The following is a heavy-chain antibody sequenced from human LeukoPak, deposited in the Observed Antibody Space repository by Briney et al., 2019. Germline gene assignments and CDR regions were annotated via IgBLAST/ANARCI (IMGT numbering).Heavy chain of an antibody. J-gene: IGHJ4*02. D-gene: IGHD6-19*01. CDR1: GGSISSYY. V-gene: IGHV4-59*01. Sequence: SETLSLTCTVSGGSISSYYWSWIRQPPGKGLEWIGYIYYSGSTNYNPSLKSRVTISVDTSKNQFSLKLSSVTAADTAVYYCARGTIAVADPFDYWGQGTLVTVSS. CDR3: ARGTIAVADPFDY. CDR2: IYYSGST.